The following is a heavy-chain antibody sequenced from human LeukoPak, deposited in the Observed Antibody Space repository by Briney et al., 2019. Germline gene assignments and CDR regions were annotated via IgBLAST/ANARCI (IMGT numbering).Heavy chain of an antibody. CDR1: GYTFTSYD. V-gene: IGHV1-8*03. D-gene: IGHD5-24*01. CDR2: MNPNSGNT. Sequence: ASVKVSCKASGYTFTSYDINWVRQATGQGLEWMGWMNPNSGNTGYAQKFQGRVTITRNTSISTAYMELSSLRSEDTAAYYCATGGGRWLQLGDWGQGTLVTVSS. J-gene: IGHJ4*02. CDR3: ATGGGRWLQLGD.